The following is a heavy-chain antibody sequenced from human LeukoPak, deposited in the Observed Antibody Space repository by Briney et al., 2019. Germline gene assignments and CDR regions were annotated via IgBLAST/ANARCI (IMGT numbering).Heavy chain of an antibody. CDR1: GFTFSSYW. V-gene: IGHV3-74*01. CDR3: ARESSGSRRVNNYYYMDV. J-gene: IGHJ6*03. CDR2: INNDGSGT. Sequence: GGSLRLSCAASGFTFSSYWMHWVRQAPGKGPVWVSRINNDGSGTTYADSVKGRFTISRDDAKNTLYLQMNSLRAEDTAVYYCARESSGSRRVNNYYYMDVWGKGTTVTVSS. D-gene: IGHD1-26*01.